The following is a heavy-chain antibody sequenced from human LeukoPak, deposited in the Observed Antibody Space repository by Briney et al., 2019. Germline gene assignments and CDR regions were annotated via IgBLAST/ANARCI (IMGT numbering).Heavy chain of an antibody. D-gene: IGHD3-10*01. CDR1: GGSLSGYY. Sequence: PSVTLSLTCIVSGGSLSGYYWTWIRQPPGKGLQWVGYISYTGRTKYNPSLQSRVKISVDTSKNQASLKLTSVTAAHTAVYYCARQTDHGDSKYWGQGTLGTVSS. J-gene: IGHJ4*02. CDR3: ARQTDHGDSKY. V-gene: IGHV4-59*08. CDR2: ISYTGRT.